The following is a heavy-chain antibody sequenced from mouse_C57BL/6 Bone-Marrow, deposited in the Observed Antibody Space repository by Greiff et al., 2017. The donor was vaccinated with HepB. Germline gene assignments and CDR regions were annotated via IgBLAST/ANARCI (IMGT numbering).Heavy chain of an antibody. D-gene: IGHD1-1*01. J-gene: IGHJ4*01. Sequence: EVKLMESGGDLVKPGGSLKLSCAASGFTFSSYGMSWVRQTPDKRLEWVATISSGGSYTYYPDSVKGRFTISRDNAKNTLYLQMSSLKSEDTAMYYCARHPYGSRYYAMDYWGQGTSVTVSS. V-gene: IGHV5-6*01. CDR3: ARHPYGSRYYAMDY. CDR1: GFTFSSYG. CDR2: ISSGGSYT.